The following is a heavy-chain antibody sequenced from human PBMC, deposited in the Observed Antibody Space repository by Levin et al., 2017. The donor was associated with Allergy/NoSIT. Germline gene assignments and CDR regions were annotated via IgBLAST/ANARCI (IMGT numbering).Heavy chain of an antibody. V-gene: IGHV3-33*01. J-gene: IGHJ4*02. CDR2: IWYDGSNK. CDR3: ARELASNTAMANFDY. Sequence: SCAASGFTFSSYGMHWVRQAPGKGLEWVAVIWYDGSNKYYADSVKGRFTISRDNSKNTLYLQMNSLRAEDTAVYYCARELASNTAMANFDYWGQGTLVTVSS. CDR1: GFTFSSYG. D-gene: IGHD5-18*01.